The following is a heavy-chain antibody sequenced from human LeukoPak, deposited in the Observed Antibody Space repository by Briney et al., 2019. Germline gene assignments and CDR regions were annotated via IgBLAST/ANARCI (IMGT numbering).Heavy chain of an antibody. Sequence: SVKVSCKASGGTFSSYAISWVRQAPGQGLEWMGGIIPIFGTAYYAQKFQGRVTITTDESTSTAYMELSSLRSEDTAVYYCARGGYYYDSSGLWQDIWGQGTMVTVSS. D-gene: IGHD3-22*01. CDR1: GGTFSSYA. CDR3: ARGGYYYDSSGLWQDI. CDR2: IIPIFGTA. V-gene: IGHV1-69*05. J-gene: IGHJ3*02.